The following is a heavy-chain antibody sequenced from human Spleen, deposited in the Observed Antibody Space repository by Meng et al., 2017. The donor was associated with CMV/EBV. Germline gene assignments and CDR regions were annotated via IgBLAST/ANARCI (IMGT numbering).Heavy chain of an antibody. D-gene: IGHD3-10*01. CDR1: FSNYA. CDR3: AKVGSRWFGELIPYGMDV. CDR2: ISGSGIST. J-gene: IGHJ6*02. V-gene: IGHV3-23*01. Sequence: FSNYAMSWVRQAPGQGLEWVSAISGSGISTYYADSVKGRFTISRDNSMHMLYLEMNSLSAEDTAIYYCAKVGSRWFGELIPYGMDVWGQGTTVTVSS.